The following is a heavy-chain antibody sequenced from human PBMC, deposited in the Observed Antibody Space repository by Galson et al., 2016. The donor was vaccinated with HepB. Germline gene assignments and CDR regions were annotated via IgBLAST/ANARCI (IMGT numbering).Heavy chain of an antibody. J-gene: IGHJ4*02. CDR3: ARESGYNFEY. CDR2: IYYRGST. V-gene: IGHV4-59*12. Sequence: SETLSLTCNVSGGSMNKYFWSWVRQSPGTGLEWIGYIYYRGSTIYNPSLKSRVTISVDTSKNQFSLKVSSVTAADTAVYYCARESGYNFEYWGQGTLVTVSA. CDR1: GGSMNKYF. D-gene: IGHD5-12*01.